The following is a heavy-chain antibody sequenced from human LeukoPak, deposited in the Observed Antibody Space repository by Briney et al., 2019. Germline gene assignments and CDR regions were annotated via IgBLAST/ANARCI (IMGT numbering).Heavy chain of an antibody. D-gene: IGHD4-17*01. J-gene: IGHJ5*02. CDR2: INTNTGNP. Sequence: ASVKVSCKASGYTLTSYAMNWVRQAPGQGLEWMGWINTNTGNPTYAQGFTGRFVFSLDTSVSTAYLQISSLKAEDTAVYYCARDLQNDYGDYGPGYNWFDPWGQGTLVTVSS. V-gene: IGHV7-4-1*02. CDR1: GYTLTSYA. CDR3: ARDLQNDYGDYGPGYNWFDP.